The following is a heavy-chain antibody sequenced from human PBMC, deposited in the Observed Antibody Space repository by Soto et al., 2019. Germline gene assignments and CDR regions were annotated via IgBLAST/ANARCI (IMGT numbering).Heavy chain of an antibody. J-gene: IGHJ4*02. CDR2: ISGSGDNT. D-gene: IGHD6-6*01. CDR3: GGDPRGPEY. CDR1: GFTSSTFG. V-gene: IGHV3-23*01. Sequence: EGQLLESGGGLVQPGGSLRLSCAGSGFTSSTFGMSWVRQAPGKVLEWVSGISGSGDNTYYADSVKGRFTISRDKSKNTLFLQMNGLRAEDTAMYYCGGDPRGPEYWGQGPLVTVSS.